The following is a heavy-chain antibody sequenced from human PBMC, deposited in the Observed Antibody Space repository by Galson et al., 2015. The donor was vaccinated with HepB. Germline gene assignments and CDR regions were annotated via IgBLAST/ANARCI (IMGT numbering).Heavy chain of an antibody. V-gene: IGHV5-10-1*01. CDR3: ARHIGSSGWYRRDYMDV. D-gene: IGHD6-19*01. CDR2: IDPSDSYT. Sequence: QSGAEVKKPGESLRISCKGSGYSFTSYWISWVRQMPGKGLEWMGRIDPSDSYTNYSPSFQGHVTISADKSISTAYLQWSSLKASDTAMYYCARHIGSSGWYRRDYMDVWGKGTTVTVSS. J-gene: IGHJ6*03. CDR1: GYSFTSYW.